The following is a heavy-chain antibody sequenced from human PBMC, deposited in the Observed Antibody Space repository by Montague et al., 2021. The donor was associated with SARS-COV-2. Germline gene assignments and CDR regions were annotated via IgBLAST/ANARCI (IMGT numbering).Heavy chain of an antibody. J-gene: IGHJ6*02. V-gene: IGHV6-1*01. CDR2: TYYRSEWYN. Sequence: CAISGDSVLSNSATWNGVRQSPSRGLGWLGRTYYRSEWYNDYAVSVRGRVTINPDTSKNQFSLQLNSVTPEDTAIYYCTSGREGNYNVMDVWGQGTTVTVSS. CDR1: GDSVLSNSAT. CDR3: TSGREGNYNVMDV. D-gene: IGHD1-1*01.